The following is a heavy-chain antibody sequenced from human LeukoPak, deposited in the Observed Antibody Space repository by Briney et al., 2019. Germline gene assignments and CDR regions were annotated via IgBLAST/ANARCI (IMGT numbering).Heavy chain of an antibody. Sequence: PGGSLRLSRTASGFTFGDYGMSWFRQAPGKGLEWVGFIRSGAHDTTPQYGASVKGRFTISKDDSRRTAFLQMSSLKTEDTAVYYCSRAAGYDFILEYWGQGTLVTVSS. V-gene: IGHV3-49*03. CDR2: IRSGAHDTTP. J-gene: IGHJ4*02. CDR3: SRAAGYDFILEY. CDR1: GFTFGDYG. D-gene: IGHD5-12*01.